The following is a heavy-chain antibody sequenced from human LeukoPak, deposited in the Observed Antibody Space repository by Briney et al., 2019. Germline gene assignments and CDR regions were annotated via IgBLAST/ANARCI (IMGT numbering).Heavy chain of an antibody. J-gene: IGHJ1*01. D-gene: IGHD3-22*01. CDR3: AHRLSYYDSSGYYYRSEYFQH. V-gene: IGHV2-5*02. CDR2: IYWDDDK. Sequence: ESGPTLVKPTQTLTLTCTFSGFSLSTSGVGVGWIRQPPGKDLEWLALIYWDDDKRYSPSLKSRLTITKDTSKNQVVLTMTNMDPVDTATYYCAHRLSYYDSSGYYYRSEYFQHWGQGTLVTVSS. CDR1: GFSLSTSGVG.